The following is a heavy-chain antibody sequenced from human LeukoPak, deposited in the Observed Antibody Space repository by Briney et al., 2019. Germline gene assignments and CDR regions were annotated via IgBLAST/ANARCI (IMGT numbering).Heavy chain of an antibody. D-gene: IGHD5-12*01. CDR1: GYTFTSYA. V-gene: IGHV1-3*01. CDR3: ARDKYSDYAARGGFDY. J-gene: IGHJ4*02. CDR2: INAGNGNT. Sequence: ASVKVSCKASGYTFTSYAMHWVRQAPGQRLEWMGWINAGNGNTKYSQKFQGRVTITRDTSASTAYMELSSLRSEDTAVYYCARDKYSDYAARGGFDYWGQGTLVTVSS.